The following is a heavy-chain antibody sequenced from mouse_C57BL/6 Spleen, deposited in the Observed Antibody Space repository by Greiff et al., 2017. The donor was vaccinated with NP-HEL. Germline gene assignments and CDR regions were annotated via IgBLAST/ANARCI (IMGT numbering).Heavy chain of an antibody. CDR3: ARDYYYSNWYFDV. Sequence: QVQLQQPGAELVRPGTSVKLSCKASGYTFTSYWMHWVKQRPGQGLEWIGVIDPSDSYTNYNQKFKGKATLTVDTSSSTAYMQLSSLTSEDSAVYYCARDYYYSNWYFDVWGTGTTVTVSS. V-gene: IGHV1-59*01. D-gene: IGHD2-5*01. CDR1: GYTFTSYW. J-gene: IGHJ1*03. CDR2: IDPSDSYT.